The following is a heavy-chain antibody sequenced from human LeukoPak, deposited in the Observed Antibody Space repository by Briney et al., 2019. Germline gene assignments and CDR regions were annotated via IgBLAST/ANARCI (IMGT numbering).Heavy chain of an antibody. J-gene: IGHJ4*02. CDR3: ATPTILEGSSLPFDY. CDR1: GYTLTELS. V-gene: IGHV1-24*01. Sequence: ASVKVSCKVSGYTLTELSMHWVRQAPGKGLEWMGGFDPEDGETIYAQKFQGRVTMTEVTSTDTTYMELSSLRSEDTAVYYCATPTILEGSSLPFDYWGQGTLVTVSS. D-gene: IGHD6-13*01. CDR2: FDPEDGET.